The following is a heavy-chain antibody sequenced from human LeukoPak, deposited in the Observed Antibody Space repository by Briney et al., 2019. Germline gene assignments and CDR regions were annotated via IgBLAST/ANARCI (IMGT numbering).Heavy chain of an antibody. J-gene: IGHJ6*03. Sequence: SETLSLTCTVSGDSISSGDYYWSWIRQPPGKGLEWIGYIYHSGSTYYNPSLKSRVTISVDRSKNQFSLKLSSVTAADTAMYYCAISSFYYYYMDVWGKGTTVTVSS. CDR1: GDSISSGDYY. D-gene: IGHD2-15*01. CDR2: IYHSGST. CDR3: AISSFYYYYMDV. V-gene: IGHV4-30-2*01.